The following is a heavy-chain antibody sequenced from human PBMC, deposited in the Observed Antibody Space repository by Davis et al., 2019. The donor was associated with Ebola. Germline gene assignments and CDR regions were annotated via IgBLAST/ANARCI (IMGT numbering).Heavy chain of an antibody. CDR3: ARRAVAGRWYFDL. Sequence: GESLKISCAASGFTFSSYWMNWVRQAPGKGLEWVSYISSSSTIYYADSVKGRFTISRDNAKNSLYLQMNSLRAEDTAVYYCARRAVAGRWYFDLWGRGTLVTVSS. J-gene: IGHJ2*01. V-gene: IGHV3-48*04. CDR2: ISSSSTI. CDR1: GFTFSSYW. D-gene: IGHD6-19*01.